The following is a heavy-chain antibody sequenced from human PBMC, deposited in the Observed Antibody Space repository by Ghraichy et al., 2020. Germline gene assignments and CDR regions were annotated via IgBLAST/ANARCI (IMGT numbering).Heavy chain of an antibody. CDR3: AREGGGGFDN. Sequence: ETLRLSCAASGFTFRSYWMSWVRQAPGKGLEWVANIKQDGSEKYYVDSVKGRFTISRDNAKNSLYLQMNSLRAEDTGVYYCAREGGGGFDNWGQGTLVTVSS. V-gene: IGHV3-7*05. J-gene: IGHJ4*02. D-gene: IGHD3-16*01. CDR1: GFTFRSYW. CDR2: IKQDGSEK.